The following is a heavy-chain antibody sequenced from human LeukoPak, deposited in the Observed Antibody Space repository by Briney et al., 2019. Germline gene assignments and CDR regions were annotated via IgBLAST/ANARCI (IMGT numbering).Heavy chain of an antibody. D-gene: IGHD3-3*01. CDR3: ARTLSDDFWSSYRDY. Sequence: ASVKVSCKPSGYTFISYGFSWVRQAPGQGLEWMGWISAYNGNTNYAQKFQGRLTLTTDTSTSTAYMELRSLRSDDTAVYYCARTLSDDFWSSYRDYWGQGTLVTVSS. V-gene: IGHV1-18*01. CDR2: ISAYNGNT. CDR1: GYTFISYG. J-gene: IGHJ4*02.